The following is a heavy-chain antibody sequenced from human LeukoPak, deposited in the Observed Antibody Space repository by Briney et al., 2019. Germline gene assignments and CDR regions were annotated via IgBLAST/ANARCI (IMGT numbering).Heavy chain of an antibody. V-gene: IGHV3-23*01. Sequence: GGSLRLSCAASGFTFSSYAMSWVRQAPGKGLEWVSAISSSGGSTYYVDSVKGRFTISRHNSRNTLYLQVNSLRAEDTAVYYCAKELIVGATTPFDYWGQGTLVTVSS. J-gene: IGHJ4*02. CDR1: GFTFSSYA. D-gene: IGHD1-26*01. CDR3: AKELIVGATTPFDY. CDR2: ISSSGGST.